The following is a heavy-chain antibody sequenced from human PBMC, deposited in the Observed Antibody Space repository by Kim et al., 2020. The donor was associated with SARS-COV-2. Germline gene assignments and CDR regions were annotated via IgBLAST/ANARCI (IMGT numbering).Heavy chain of an antibody. J-gene: IGHJ4*02. V-gene: IGHV3-9*01. Sequence: GGSLRLSCAASGFTFDDYAMHWVRQAPGKGLEWVSGISWNSGSIGYADSVKGRFTISRDNAKNSLYLQMNSLRAEDTALYYCAKGGAYGSGSYYNYWGQG. D-gene: IGHD3-10*01. CDR3: AKGGAYGSGSYYNY. CDR2: ISWNSGSI. CDR1: GFTFDDYA.